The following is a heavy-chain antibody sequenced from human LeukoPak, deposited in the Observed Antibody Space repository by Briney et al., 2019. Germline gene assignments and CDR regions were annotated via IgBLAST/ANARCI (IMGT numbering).Heavy chain of an antibody. V-gene: IGHV3-23*01. CDR2: ISDTGAHR. CDR1: GFNFDNYA. Sequence: GGSLRLSCAASGFNFDNYAMSWVRQAPGKGLDWVSSISDTGAHRYYADSVKGRSTISRDSSKNTLYLQMNSLRVEDTAIYYCAKGGKFTSSSLLAHWGQGTLVTVSS. J-gene: IGHJ4*02. CDR3: AKGGKFTSSSLLAH. D-gene: IGHD6-6*01.